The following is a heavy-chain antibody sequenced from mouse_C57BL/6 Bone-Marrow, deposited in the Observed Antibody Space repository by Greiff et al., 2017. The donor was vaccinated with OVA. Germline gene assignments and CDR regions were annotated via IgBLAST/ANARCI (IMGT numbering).Heavy chain of an antibody. CDR1: GYTFTSYW. CDR2: IDPSDSYT. J-gene: IGHJ3*01. V-gene: IGHV1-69*01. Sequence: QVQLQQPGAELVMPGASVKLSCKASGYTFTSYWMHWVKQRPGQGLEWIGEIDPSDSYTNYNQKFKGKSTLTVDKSSSTAYMQLSSLTSEDSAVYYCARKEIGRFAYWGQGTLVTVSA. CDR3: ARKEIGRFAY. D-gene: IGHD3-1*01.